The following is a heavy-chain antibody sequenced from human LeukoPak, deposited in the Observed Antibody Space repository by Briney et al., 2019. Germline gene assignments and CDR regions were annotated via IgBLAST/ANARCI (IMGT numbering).Heavy chain of an antibody. Sequence: PGGSLRLSCAASGFAFNKYAMSWVRQAPEKGLEWVSTISGSGGGTYYADSVEGRFTISRDDSKNTLYLQMNSLRAEDTAIYYCAKDVFLLSGRGDDYWGQGTLVTVSS. CDR2: ISGSGGGT. J-gene: IGHJ4*02. CDR3: AKDVFLLSGRGDDY. D-gene: IGHD2-15*01. V-gene: IGHV3-23*01. CDR1: GFAFNKYA.